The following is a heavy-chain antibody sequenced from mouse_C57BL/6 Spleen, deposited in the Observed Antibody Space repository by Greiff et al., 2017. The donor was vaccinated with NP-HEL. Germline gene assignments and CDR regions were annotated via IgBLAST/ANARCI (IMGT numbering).Heavy chain of an antibody. V-gene: IGHV5-6*01. CDR1: GFTFSSYG. J-gene: IGHJ2*01. CDR2: ISSGGSYT. Sequence: EVMLVESGGDLVKPGGSLKLSCAASGFTFSSYGMSWVRQTPDKRLEWVATISSGGSYTYYPDSVKGRFTISRDNAKNTLYLQMSSLKSEYTAMYYCARQETAQARYYFDYWGQGTTLTVSS. D-gene: IGHD3-2*02. CDR3: ARQETAQARYYFDY.